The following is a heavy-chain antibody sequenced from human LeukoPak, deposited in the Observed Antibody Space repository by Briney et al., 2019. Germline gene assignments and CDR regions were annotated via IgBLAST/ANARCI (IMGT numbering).Heavy chain of an antibody. CDR2: INPNSGGT. CDR3: ARDRGVAVVAATLVY. D-gene: IGHD2-15*01. CDR1: GYTFTGYY. V-gene: IGHV1-2*02. J-gene: IGHJ4*02. Sequence: ASVKVSCKASGYTFTGYYMHWVRQAPGQGLEWMGWINPNSGGTNYAQKFQGRVTMTRDTSISTAYMELSRLRSDDTAVYYCARDRGVAVVAATLVYWGQGILVTASS.